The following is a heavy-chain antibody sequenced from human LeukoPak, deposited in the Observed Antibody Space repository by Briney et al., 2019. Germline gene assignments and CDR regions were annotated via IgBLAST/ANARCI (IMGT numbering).Heavy chain of an antibody. Sequence: GGSLRLSCAASGFTFSSYSMSWVRQAPGKGLEWVGHIKSKTDGGTTDYAAPVKGRFIISRDDSKDTLYLQMNSLKTDDTAVYYCTKYDTFVNFDYWGQGTLVTVSS. J-gene: IGHJ4*02. CDR3: TKYDTFVNFDY. D-gene: IGHD3-22*01. CDR1: GFTFSSYS. V-gene: IGHV3-15*01. CDR2: IKSKTDGGTT.